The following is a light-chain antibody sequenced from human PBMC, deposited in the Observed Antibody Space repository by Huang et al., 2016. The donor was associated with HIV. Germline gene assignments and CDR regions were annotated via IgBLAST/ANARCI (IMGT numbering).Light chain of an antibody. V-gene: IGKV4-1*01. CDR1: QSVLYSSNNKNY. CDR3: QQYYSTLT. J-gene: IGKJ4*01. CDR2: WAS. Sequence: DIVMTQSPDSLAVSLGERATINCKSSQSVLYSSNNKNYLAWYQQKPGQPPKLLIYWASTRESGVPDRISGSGSGTDVTLTISSLQAEDVAVYYCQQYYSTLTFGGGTKVEIK.